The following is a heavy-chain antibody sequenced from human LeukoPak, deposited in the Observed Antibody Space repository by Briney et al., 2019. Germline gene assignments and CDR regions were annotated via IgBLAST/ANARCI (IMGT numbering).Heavy chain of an antibody. D-gene: IGHD2-15*01. J-gene: IGHJ3*02. CDR1: GFTFSSYA. CDR3: ARGRHLRDIVVVVAAKFGWAFDI. CDR2: ISGSGGST. Sequence: GGSLRLSCAASGFTFSSYAMSWVRQAPGKGLEWVSAISGSGGSTYYADSVKGRFTISRDNSKNTLYLQMNSLRAEDTAVYYCARGRHLRDIVVVVAAKFGWAFDIWGQGTMVTVSS. V-gene: IGHV3-23*01.